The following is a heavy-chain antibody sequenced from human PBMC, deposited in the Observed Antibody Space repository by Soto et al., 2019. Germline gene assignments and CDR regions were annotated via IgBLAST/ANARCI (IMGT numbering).Heavy chain of an antibody. CDR3: ARRYGSGLSRRFDP. D-gene: IGHD3-10*01. J-gene: IGHJ5*02. Sequence: EVQLVQSGAAVKKPGESLNISCKASGYSFATYWIGWVRQMPGKGLEWMGIIYPGDSDTRYSPSFQGQVTISVDKSISTAYLQWSSLKASDTAMYYCARRYGSGLSRRFDPWGQGTLVTVSS. CDR1: GYSFATYW. CDR2: IYPGDSDT. V-gene: IGHV5-51*01.